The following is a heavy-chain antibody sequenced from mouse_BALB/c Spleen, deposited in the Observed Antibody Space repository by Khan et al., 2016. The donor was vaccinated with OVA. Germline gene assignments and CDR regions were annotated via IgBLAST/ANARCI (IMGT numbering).Heavy chain of an antibody. D-gene: IGHD2-14*01. CDR3: ARALPYYRYDGYAMDY. Sequence: QVQLKQSGPGLVAPSQSLSITCTVSGFSLTSFGVHWVRQPPGKGLEWVGVMWAGRSTNYNSALMSRLSISKDNSKSQVFLTMNMQQTDYTAMYSCARALPYYRYDGYAMDYWGQGTSVTISS. CDR2: MWAGRST. CDR1: GFSLTSFG. J-gene: IGHJ4*01. V-gene: IGHV2-9*02.